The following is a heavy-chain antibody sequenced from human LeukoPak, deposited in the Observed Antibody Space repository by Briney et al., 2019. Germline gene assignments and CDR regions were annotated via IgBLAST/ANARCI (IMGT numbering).Heavy chain of an antibody. CDR2: IIPIFGTA. Sequence: RASVKVSCKASGGTFSSYAISWVRQAPGRGLEWMGGIIPIFGTANYAQKFQGRVTITADESTSTAYMELSSLRSEDTAVYYCARDSRGGVPGPVAFDIWGQGTMVTVSS. CDR1: GGTFSSYA. CDR3: ARDSRGGVPGPVAFDI. D-gene: IGHD3-10*01. V-gene: IGHV1-69*01. J-gene: IGHJ3*02.